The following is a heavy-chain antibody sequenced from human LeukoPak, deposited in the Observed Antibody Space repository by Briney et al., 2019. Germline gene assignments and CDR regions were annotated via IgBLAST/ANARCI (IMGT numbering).Heavy chain of an antibody. J-gene: IGHJ4*02. V-gene: IGHV4-59*12. CDR1: SGSISSYY. CDR2: IYYSGST. CDR3: ARLTPDYYDSSGYYLDY. Sequence: PSETLSLTCTVSSGSISSYYWSWIRQPPGKGLEWIGYIYYSGSTNYNPSLKSRVTISVDTSKNQFSLKLSSVTAADTAVYYCARLTPDYYDSSGYYLDYWGQGTLVTVSS. D-gene: IGHD3-22*01.